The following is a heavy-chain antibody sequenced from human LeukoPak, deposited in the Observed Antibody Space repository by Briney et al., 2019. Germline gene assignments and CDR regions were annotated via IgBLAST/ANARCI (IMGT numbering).Heavy chain of an antibody. V-gene: IGHV3-33*01. D-gene: IGHD1-1*01. CDR2: IWYDGSNK. CDR3: AREVTTGTTGVLDP. Sequence: GGSLRLSCAASGFTFSSYGMHWVRQAPGKGLEWVAVIWYDGSNKYYADSVKGRFTISRDNSKNTLYLQMNSLRAEDTAVYYCAREVTTGTTGVLDPWGQGTQVTVSS. J-gene: IGHJ5*02. CDR1: GFTFSSYG.